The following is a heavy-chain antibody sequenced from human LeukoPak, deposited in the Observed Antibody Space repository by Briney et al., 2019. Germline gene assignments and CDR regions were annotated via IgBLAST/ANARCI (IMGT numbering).Heavy chain of an antibody. CDR3: ARDRAIFGVARGS. V-gene: IGHV3-23*01. J-gene: IGHJ3*01. Sequence: GGSLRLSCAASGFTFSSYAMSWVRQAPGKGLEWVSAISGSGGSTYYADSVKGRFTISRDNAKNSLYLQMNSLRAEDTAVYYCARDRAIFGVARGSWGQGTMVTVSS. CDR2: ISGSGGST. CDR1: GFTFSSYA. D-gene: IGHD3-3*01.